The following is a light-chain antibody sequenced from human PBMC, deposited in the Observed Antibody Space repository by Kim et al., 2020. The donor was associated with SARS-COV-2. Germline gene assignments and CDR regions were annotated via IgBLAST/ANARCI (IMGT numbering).Light chain of an antibody. V-gene: IGKV1-39*01. CDR1: QSIPRF. Sequence: DIQMTQSPPSLSASVGDRVIITCRASQSIPRFLNWYQHKPRKAPKLLIYATSNLQSGVPSRFSGSGSGTDFTLTISSLQPGVFATCFFQQSYSSPHVTFGRGPQLDI. J-gene: IGKJ2*01. CDR2: ATS. CDR3: QQSYSSPHVT.